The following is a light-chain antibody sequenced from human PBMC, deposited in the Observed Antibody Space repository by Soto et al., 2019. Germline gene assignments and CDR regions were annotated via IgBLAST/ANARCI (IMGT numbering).Light chain of an antibody. CDR2: GAS. CDR3: HQYAISPPFT. CDR1: QTVGSNY. Sequence: EIVLTQSPGTLSLSPGERATLSCRASQTVGSNYLAWYQQKPGQAPRLLIYGASSRATGIPDRFSGSGSGTDFTLTISRLESEDFAAYYCHQYAISPPFTFAQGTKLETK. V-gene: IGKV3-20*01. J-gene: IGKJ2*01.